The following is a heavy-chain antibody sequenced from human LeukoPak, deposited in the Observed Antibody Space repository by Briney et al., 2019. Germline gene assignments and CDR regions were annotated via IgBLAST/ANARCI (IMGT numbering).Heavy chain of an antibody. CDR3: ARPPKGLRLGELSPPVY. CDR1: GYTFTGYY. J-gene: IGHJ4*02. Sequence: ASVKVSCKASGYTFTGYYMHWVRQAPGQGLEWMGWINPNSGGTNYAQKFQGRVTMTRDTSISTAYMGLSRLRSDDTAVYYCARPPKGLRLGELSPPVYWGQGTLVTVSS. CDR2: INPNSGGT. D-gene: IGHD3-16*02. V-gene: IGHV1-2*02.